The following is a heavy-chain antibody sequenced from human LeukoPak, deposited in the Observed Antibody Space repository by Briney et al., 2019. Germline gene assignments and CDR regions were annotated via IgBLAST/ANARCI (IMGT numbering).Heavy chain of an antibody. V-gene: IGHV3-11*06. D-gene: IGHD6-19*01. J-gene: IGHJ4*02. CDR2: ISSCSSYT. Sequence: GGSLRLSCAASGFTFSDFDVSWIPQAPGQGLEGVSYISSCSSYTNYADSVKGRFTISRDNAKNSLYLQMNSLRAEDTAVYYCARGGRKTAVDGTTGAIDYWGQGTLVTVSS. CDR1: GFTFSDFD. CDR3: ARGGRKTAVDGTTGAIDY.